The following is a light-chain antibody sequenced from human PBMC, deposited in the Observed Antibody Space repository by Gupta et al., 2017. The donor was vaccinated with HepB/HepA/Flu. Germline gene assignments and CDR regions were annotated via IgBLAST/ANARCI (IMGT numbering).Light chain of an antibody. V-gene: IGLV4-69*01. CDR3: QTCGTGHVV. CDR2: LNSDGSH. J-gene: IGLJ2*01. Sequence: LVLTKSPSASASLGASVKLTCPLSSGHSSYAIEWHQQQPEKGPRYLMKLNSDGSHRKGFGIPDRFSGSSSGAERYLTISRRQAEDEADYYCQTCGTGHVVFGGGTKLTVL. CDR1: SGHSSYA.